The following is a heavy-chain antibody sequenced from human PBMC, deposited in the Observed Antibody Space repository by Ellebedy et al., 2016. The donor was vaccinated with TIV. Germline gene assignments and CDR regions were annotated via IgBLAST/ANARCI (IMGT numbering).Heavy chain of an antibody. V-gene: IGHV1-2*02. CDR1: GYTFTGYY. CDR2: INPNSGGT. D-gene: IGHD3-10*01. Sequence: ASVKVSYKASGYTFTGYYMHWVRQAPGQGLEWMGWINPNSGGTNYAQKLQGRVTMTRDTSISTAYMELSRLRSDDPAVYYCARGGGTMVRGVIIWGYGMDVWGQGTTVTVSS. CDR3: ARGGGTMVRGVIIWGYGMDV. J-gene: IGHJ6*02.